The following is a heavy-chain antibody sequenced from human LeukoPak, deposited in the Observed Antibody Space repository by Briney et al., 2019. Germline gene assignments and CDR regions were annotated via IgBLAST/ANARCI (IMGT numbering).Heavy chain of an antibody. Sequence: GSLRLSCAASGFTFSSYAMHWVRQAPGKGLEWVAVISYDGSNKYYADSVKGRFTISRDNSKNTLYLQMNSLRAEDTAVYYCASVAVAGTAGLDYWGQGTLVTVSS. CDR3: ASVAVAGTAGLDY. J-gene: IGHJ4*02. CDR1: GFTFSSYA. D-gene: IGHD6-19*01. CDR2: ISYDGSNK. V-gene: IGHV3-30-3*01.